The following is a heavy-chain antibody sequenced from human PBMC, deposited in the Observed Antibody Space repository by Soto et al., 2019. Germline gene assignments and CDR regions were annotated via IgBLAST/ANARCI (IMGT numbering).Heavy chain of an antibody. CDR2: IIPIFGTA. Sequence: SVKVSCKASGGTFSSHAISWVRQAPGQGLEWMGGIIPIFGTANYAQKFQGRVTITADESTSTAYMELSSLRSEDTAVYYCARSTTVTTPYNWFDPWGQGTLVTVST. J-gene: IGHJ5*02. CDR1: GGTFSSHA. V-gene: IGHV1-69*13. D-gene: IGHD4-17*01. CDR3: ARSTTVTTPYNWFDP.